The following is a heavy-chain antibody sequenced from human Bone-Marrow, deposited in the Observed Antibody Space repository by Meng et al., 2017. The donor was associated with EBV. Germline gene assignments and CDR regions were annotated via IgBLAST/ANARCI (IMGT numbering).Heavy chain of an antibody. CDR2: ITPVFGVA. D-gene: IGHD5-12*01. CDR1: GDSFSNFG. CDR3: VRDLWLRIGECV. Sequence: GQLGQFGAEVKKPGSSVKVSCKGSGDSFSNFGISWVRQAPGQGLEWMGDITPVFGVANYAESFQGRVTISADTSTRTTYMDLSSLRSDDTAVYYCVRDLWLRIGECVWGQGTLVTVSS. V-gene: IGHV1-69*17. J-gene: IGHJ4*02.